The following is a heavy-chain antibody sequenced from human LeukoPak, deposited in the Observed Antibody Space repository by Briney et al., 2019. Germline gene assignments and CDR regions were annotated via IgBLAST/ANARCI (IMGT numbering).Heavy chain of an antibody. J-gene: IGHJ4*02. Sequence: KSGGSLRLSCAPSGFTFSSYSMNWVRQAPGKGLEWVSSISSSSSYIYYADSVKGRFTISRDNAKNSLYLQMNSLRAEDTAVYYCARDLAPYYYDSSGYYSGPFDYWGQGTLVTVSS. D-gene: IGHD3-22*01. CDR2: ISSSSSYI. CDR3: ARDLAPYYYDSSGYYSGPFDY. V-gene: IGHV3-21*01. CDR1: GFTFSSYS.